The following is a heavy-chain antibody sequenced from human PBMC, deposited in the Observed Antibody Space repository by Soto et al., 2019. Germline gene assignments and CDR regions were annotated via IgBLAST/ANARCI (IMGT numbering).Heavy chain of an antibody. J-gene: IGHJ4*02. Sequence: GGSLTLSCAASGFTFTRYSMNWVRQAPGKGLEWVSSISSTTNYIYYADSMKGRFTVSRDNAKNSVYLEMNSLSAEDTAVYYCARESEDLTSNFDYWGQGTLVTVSS. V-gene: IGHV3-21*01. CDR3: ARESEDLTSNFDY. CDR1: GFTFTRYS. CDR2: ISSTTNYI.